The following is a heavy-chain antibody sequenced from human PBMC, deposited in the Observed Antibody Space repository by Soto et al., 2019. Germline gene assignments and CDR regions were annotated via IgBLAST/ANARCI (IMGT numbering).Heavy chain of an antibody. D-gene: IGHD3-22*01. CDR3: ARDHNYYDSNLEY. CDR1: GFTFSSYS. CDR2: ISSSSSYI. V-gene: IGHV3-21*01. Sequence: GGSLRLSCAASGFTFSSYSMNWVRQAPGKGLEWVSSISSSSSYIYYADSVKGRFTISRDNAKNSLYLQMNSLRAEDTAVYYCARDHNYYDSNLEYWGQGTLVTVSS. J-gene: IGHJ4*02.